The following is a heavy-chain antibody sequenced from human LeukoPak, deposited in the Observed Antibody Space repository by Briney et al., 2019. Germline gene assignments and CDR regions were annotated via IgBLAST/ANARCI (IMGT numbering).Heavy chain of an antibody. CDR3: ARESVRVTTWDY. V-gene: IGHV4-31*03. Sequence: SQTLSLTCTVSGSSISSGGYYWSWIRQHPGKGLEWIGYIYYSGSTYYNPSLKSRVTISVDTSKNQFSLKLSSVTAADTAVYYCARESVRVTTWDYWGQGTLVTVSS. CDR1: GSSISSGGYY. CDR2: IYYSGST. D-gene: IGHD4-17*01. J-gene: IGHJ4*02.